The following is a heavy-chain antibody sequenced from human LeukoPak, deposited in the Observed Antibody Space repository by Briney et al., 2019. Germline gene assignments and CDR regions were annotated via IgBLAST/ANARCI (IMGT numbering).Heavy chain of an antibody. V-gene: IGHV1-18*01. CDR2: ISAYNGNT. Sequence: ASVKVSCKASGYTFASYGISWVRQAPGQGLEWMGWISAYNGNTNYAQKLQGRVTMTTDTSTSTAYMELRSLRSDDTAVYYCARVYSGYDPFDYWGQGTLVTVSS. CDR1: GYTFASYG. J-gene: IGHJ4*02. CDR3: ARVYSGYDPFDY. D-gene: IGHD5-12*01.